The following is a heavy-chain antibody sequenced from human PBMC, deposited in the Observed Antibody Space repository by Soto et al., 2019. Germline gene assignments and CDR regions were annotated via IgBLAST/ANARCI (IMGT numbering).Heavy chain of an antibody. CDR2: IYPGDSDT. CDR3: AGGGVRGVITRTRDYYGMDV. J-gene: IGHJ6*02. D-gene: IGHD3-10*01. V-gene: IGHV5-51*01. CDR1: GYSFTSYW. Sequence: GESLKISCKGSGYSFTSYWIGWVRQMPGKGLEWMGIIYPGDSDTRYSPSLQGQVTISADKSISTAYLQWSSLKASDTAMYYCAGGGVRGVITRTRDYYGMDVWGQGTKVTVSS.